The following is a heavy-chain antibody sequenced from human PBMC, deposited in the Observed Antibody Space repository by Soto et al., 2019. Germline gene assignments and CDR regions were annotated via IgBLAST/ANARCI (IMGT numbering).Heavy chain of an antibody. CDR3: ATLILEWF. J-gene: IGHJ4*02. CDR2: IYYSGST. V-gene: IGHV4-39*01. CDR1: GGSISSSSYY. Sequence: SETLSLTCTVSGGSISSSSYYWGWIRQPPGKGLEWIGSIYYSGSTYYNPSLKSRVTISVDTSKNQFSLKLSSVTAADTAVYYCATLILEWFWGQGTLVTVSS. D-gene: IGHD3-3*01.